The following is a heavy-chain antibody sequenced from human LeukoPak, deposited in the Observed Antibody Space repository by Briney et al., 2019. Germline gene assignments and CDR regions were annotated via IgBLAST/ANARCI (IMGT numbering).Heavy chain of an antibody. CDR3: ARGSVGARSNYVGARHYYFDY. D-gene: IGHD4-11*01. V-gene: IGHV1-18*01. CDR1: GYTFTSYG. CDR2: ISAYNGNT. Sequence: ASVKVSCMASGYTFTSYGISWVRQAPGQGREGMGGISAYNGNTHYAQKFQGWVTMTRDTSISTAYMELSRLRSDDTAVYYCARGSVGARSNYVGARHYYFDYWGQGTLVTVSS. J-gene: IGHJ4*02.